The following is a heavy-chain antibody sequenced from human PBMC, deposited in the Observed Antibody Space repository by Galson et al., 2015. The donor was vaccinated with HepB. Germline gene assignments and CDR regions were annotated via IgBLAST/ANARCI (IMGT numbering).Heavy chain of an antibody. CDR2: ISWDGGNI. CDR3: AKALYDSSAYRRRVGHYCGMDV. Sequence: SLRLSCAASGFTFDDYAMHWVRQVPGKGLEWVSLISWDGGNIYYADSVKGRFTISRDNSKNSLYLQMNGLRAEDTALYYCAKALYDSSAYRRRVGHYCGMDVWGQGTTVTVSS. D-gene: IGHD3-22*01. J-gene: IGHJ6*02. V-gene: IGHV3-43D*04. CDR1: GFTFDDYA.